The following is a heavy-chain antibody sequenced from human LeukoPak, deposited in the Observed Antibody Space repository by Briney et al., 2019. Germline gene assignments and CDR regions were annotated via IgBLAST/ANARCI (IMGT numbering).Heavy chain of an antibody. Sequence: SETLSLTCTVSGYSISSGHYWAWIRQSPEKGLECIATMFHSGSTYYNPSLRSRVSISVDTSKNQFSLKLSSVTAADTAVYSCAGFTFFRGVITFDYWGQGTLVTVSS. J-gene: IGHJ4*02. CDR3: AGFTFFRGVITFDY. CDR1: GYSISSGHY. V-gene: IGHV4-38-2*02. D-gene: IGHD3-10*01. CDR2: MFHSGST.